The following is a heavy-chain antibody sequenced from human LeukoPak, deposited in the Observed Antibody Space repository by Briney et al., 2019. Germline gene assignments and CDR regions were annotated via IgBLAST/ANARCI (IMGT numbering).Heavy chain of an antibody. D-gene: IGHD6-19*01. Sequence: ALRLSCAAPGFDFNNYAMSWVRQGPGKRLGWVSGITWNSGHIGYAESVKGRFTISRDNAKSSLYLHMDSLRPEDTAFYYCAKDLPSSGWSHFESWGQGTLVTVSS. V-gene: IGHV3-9*01. J-gene: IGHJ4*02. CDR1: GFDFNNYA. CDR3: AKDLPSSGWSHFES. CDR2: ITWNSGHI.